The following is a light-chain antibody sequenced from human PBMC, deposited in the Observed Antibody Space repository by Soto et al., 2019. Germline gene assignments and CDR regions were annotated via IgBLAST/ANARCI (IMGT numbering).Light chain of an antibody. V-gene: IGKV3-11*01. CDR3: QQRSNWPPYT. J-gene: IGKJ2*01. Sequence: EIMLTQSPATLSLSPGERATLSCRASQSVSSYLAWYQQKPGQAPRRLIYDASNRATGIAVRFSGSGSGTDFTLTISSLETEDFAVYYCQQRSNWPPYTFGQGTKMEIK. CDR2: DAS. CDR1: QSVSSY.